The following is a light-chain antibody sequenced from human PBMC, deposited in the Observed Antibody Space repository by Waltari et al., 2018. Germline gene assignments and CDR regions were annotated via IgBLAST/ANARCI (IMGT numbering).Light chain of an antibody. CDR2: DKA. V-gene: IGLV3-19*01. Sequence: SSELTQEPAVSVALGQTVRITCPGDSLRSQYASWYQQKPGQAPIFVIYDKANRPSGIPDRFSGSRSGDTASLTITGAQAEDEADYYCCSRDTSGKHYVFGAGTKVTVL. J-gene: IGLJ1*01. CDR1: SLRSQY. CDR3: CSRDTSGKHYV.